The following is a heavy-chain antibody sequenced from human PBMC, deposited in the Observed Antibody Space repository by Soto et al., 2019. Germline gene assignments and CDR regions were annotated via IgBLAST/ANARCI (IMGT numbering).Heavy chain of an antibody. V-gene: IGHV1-8*01. Sequence: ASVKVSCKASGYTFTSYDINWVRQATGQGLEYLGWMNPNSGNTAYVQKFQGRVTMTWDTSITTAYMELSSLRSEGTAVYFCARGIKYGAYSRWFDPWG. D-gene: IGHD4-17*01. J-gene: IGHJ5*02. CDR2: MNPNSGNT. CDR3: ARGIKYGAYSRWFDP. CDR1: GYTFTSYD.